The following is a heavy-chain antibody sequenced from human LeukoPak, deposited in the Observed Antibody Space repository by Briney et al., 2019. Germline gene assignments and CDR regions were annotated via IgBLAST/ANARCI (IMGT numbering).Heavy chain of an antibody. V-gene: IGHV4-4*02. CDR2: ISLTGGT. J-gene: IGHJ4*02. Sequence: SETLSLTCGVSGGSIRSTNWWSWARQPPGQGLEWIGEISLTGGTNYNPSLNGRVTMSLDGSRNQLSLTLTSVTAADTAIYYCSRESGAFCPFGYWGQGTLVIVPP. D-gene: IGHD1-26*01. CDR3: SRESGAFCPFGY. CDR1: GGSIRSTNW.